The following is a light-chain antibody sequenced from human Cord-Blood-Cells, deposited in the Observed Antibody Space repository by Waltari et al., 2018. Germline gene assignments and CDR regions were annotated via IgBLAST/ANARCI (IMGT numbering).Light chain of an antibody. CDR3: SSYTSSSTRV. V-gene: IGLV2-14*01. CDR2: DVS. J-gene: IGLJ3*02. Sequence: QSALTQPASVSGSPGQSITISCTGTSSDVGGYNYVSWYQQHPGKAPKLIIYDVSNRPSGVSMRFSGSKSGNTASLTISGLQAEDEADYYCSSYTSSSTRVFGGGTKLTVL. CDR1: SSDVGGYNY.